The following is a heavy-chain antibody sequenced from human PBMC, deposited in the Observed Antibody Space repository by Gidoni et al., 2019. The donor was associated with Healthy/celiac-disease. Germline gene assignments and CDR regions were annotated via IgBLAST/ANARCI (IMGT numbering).Heavy chain of an antibody. D-gene: IGHD1-26*01. CDR2: ISYDGSNK. CDR1: GFTFSSYA. J-gene: IGHJ4*02. Sequence: QVQLVESGGGVVQPGRSLRLSCAASGFTFSSYAMHWVRQAPGKGLEWVAVISYDGSNKYYADSVKGRFTISRDNSKNTLYLQMNSLRAEDTAVYYCARYSGSYLGYFDYWGQGTLVTVSS. CDR3: ARYSGSYLGYFDY. V-gene: IGHV3-30*01.